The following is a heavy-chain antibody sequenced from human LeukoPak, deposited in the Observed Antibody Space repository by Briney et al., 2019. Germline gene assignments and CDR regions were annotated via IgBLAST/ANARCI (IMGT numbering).Heavy chain of an antibody. CDR2: IYYSGST. D-gene: IGHD3-3*01. V-gene: IGHV4-59*01. CDR1: GGSISSYY. J-gene: IGHJ5*02. Sequence: PSETLSFTCTVSGGSISSYYWSWIRQPPGKGLEWIGYIYYSGSTNYNPSLKSRVTISVDTSKNQFSLKLSSVTAADTAVYYCARTYYDFWSGQGFDPWGQGTLVTVSS. CDR3: ARTYYDFWSGQGFDP.